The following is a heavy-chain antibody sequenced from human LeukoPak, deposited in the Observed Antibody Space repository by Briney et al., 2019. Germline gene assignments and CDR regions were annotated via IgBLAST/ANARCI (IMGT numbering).Heavy chain of an antibody. J-gene: IGHJ4*02. D-gene: IGHD3-10*01. CDR2: ISSSGSTL. CDR3: ARERTPKHYYVSGIYSRYFDY. Sequence: PGGSLRLSCAASGFTLSDYYMNWIRQAPGKGLEWVSYISSSGSTLYYADSVKGRFTISRDNAKNSLYLQMISLRAEDTAIYYCARERTPKHYYVSGIYSRYFDYGGQEPLVTVSS. CDR1: GFTLSDYY. V-gene: IGHV3-11*04.